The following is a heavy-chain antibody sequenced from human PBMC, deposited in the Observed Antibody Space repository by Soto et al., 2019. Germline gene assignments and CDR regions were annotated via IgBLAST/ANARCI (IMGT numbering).Heavy chain of an antibody. CDR1: GYTFTSYG. CDR2: ISAYNGNT. Sequence: ASVKVSCKASGYTFTSYGISWVRQAPGQGLEWMGWISAYNGNTNYAQKLQGRVTMTTDTSTSTAYMELRSLRSDDTAVYYCARRVTFGRGYYTDWFDPWGQGTLVTVSS. J-gene: IGHJ5*02. CDR3: ARRVTFGRGYYTDWFDP. D-gene: IGHD3-3*01. V-gene: IGHV1-18*04.